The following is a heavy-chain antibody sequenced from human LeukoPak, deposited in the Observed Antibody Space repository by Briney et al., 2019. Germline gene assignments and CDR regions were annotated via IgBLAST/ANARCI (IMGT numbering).Heavy chain of an antibody. CDR1: GYSFTNYW. CDR2: ISPGDSDT. V-gene: IGHV5-51*01. Sequence: GESLKISCKGSGYSFTNYWIGWVRQMPGKGLEWMGIISPGDSDTKYSPSFQGQVTISADKSISTAYLQWSSLKASDTAMYYCARLTVRGYYDSSGYPSDAFDIWGQGTMVTVSS. CDR3: ARLTVRGYYDSSGYPSDAFDI. D-gene: IGHD3-22*01. J-gene: IGHJ3*02.